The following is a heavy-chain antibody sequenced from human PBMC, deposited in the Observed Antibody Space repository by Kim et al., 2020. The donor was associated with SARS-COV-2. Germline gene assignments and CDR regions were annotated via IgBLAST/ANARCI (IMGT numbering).Heavy chain of an antibody. CDR1: GFTFISYA. J-gene: IGHJ3*02. Sequence: GGSLRLSCEASGFTFISYAMSWVRQAPGKGLEWVSAISGSGGSTSYADSVKGRFTISRDNSKNTLYLQMNSLRAEDTAVYYCAKEGRIQVSSPIWGQGTMVTVSS. V-gene: IGHV3-23*01. D-gene: IGHD5-18*01. CDR3: AKEGRIQVSSPI. CDR2: ISGSGGST.